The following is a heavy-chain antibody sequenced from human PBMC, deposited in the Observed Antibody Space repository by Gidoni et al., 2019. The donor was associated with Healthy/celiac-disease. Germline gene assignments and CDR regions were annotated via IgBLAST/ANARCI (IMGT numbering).Heavy chain of an antibody. CDR1: GGSLSSSSYY. D-gene: IGHD3-10*01. CDR3: ARHGSGSGGNHDAFDI. CDR2: IYYSGST. J-gene: IGHJ3*02. Sequence: QLQLQESGPGMVKPSETLSLTCTVSGGSLSSSSYYLGWIRQPPGKGLEWIGRIYYSGSTYYNQSLKSRVTISVDTSKNQFSLKLSSVTAADTAVYYCARHGSGSGGNHDAFDIWGQGTMVTVSS. V-gene: IGHV4-39*01.